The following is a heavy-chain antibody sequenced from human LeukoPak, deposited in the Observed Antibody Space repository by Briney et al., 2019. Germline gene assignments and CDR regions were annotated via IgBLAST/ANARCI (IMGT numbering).Heavy chain of an antibody. V-gene: IGHV4-59*01. J-gene: IGHJ4*02. D-gene: IGHD3-9*01. CDR2: IYYSGST. CDR1: GGSISSYY. Sequence: PSETLSLTCTVSGGSISSYYWSWIRQPPGKGLEWIGYIYYSGSTNYNPSLKSRVTISIDTSKNQFSLKLSSVTAADTAVYYCARGSYDILTGYYRLVYFDYWGQGTLVTVSS. CDR3: ARGSYDILTGYYRLVYFDY.